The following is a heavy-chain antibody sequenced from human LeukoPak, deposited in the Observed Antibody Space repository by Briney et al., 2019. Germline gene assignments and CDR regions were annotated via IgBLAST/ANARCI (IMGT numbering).Heavy chain of an antibody. Sequence: GGSLRLSCTVSGFTVSSNSMSWVRQAPGKGLEWVSFIYSDNTHLSDSVKVRFTISSDNSKTTMYLQLNIQRAEDTAVYYCSRRAGAYSHPYDYWGQGTLVTGS. CDR3: SRRAGAYSHPYDY. D-gene: IGHD2-15*01. V-gene: IGHV3-53*01. CDR2: IYSDNT. CDR1: GFTVSSNS. J-gene: IGHJ4*01.